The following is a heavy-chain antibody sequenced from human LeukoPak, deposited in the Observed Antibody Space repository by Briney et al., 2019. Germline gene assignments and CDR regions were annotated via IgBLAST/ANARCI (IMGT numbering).Heavy chain of an antibody. CDR2: IRSKSYGGTT. Sequence: GGPLRLSCAASGFIFSSYWMSWVRQAPGEGLECVGFIRSKSYGGTTEYAASVKGRFTISRDDSKSIAYLQMNSLKTEDTAVYYCTRDLAPWGQGTLVTVSS. V-gene: IGHV3-49*04. CDR3: TRDLAP. J-gene: IGHJ5*02. CDR1: GFIFSSYW.